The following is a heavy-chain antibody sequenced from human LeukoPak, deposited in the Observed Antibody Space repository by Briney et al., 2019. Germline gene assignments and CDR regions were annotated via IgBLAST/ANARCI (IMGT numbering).Heavy chain of an antibody. CDR2: MYHSGNI. J-gene: IGHJ4*02. D-gene: IGHD3-10*01. V-gene: IGHV4-38-2*02. CDR3: ARLLGSVSFSDV. CDR1: GYSITSGYH. Sequence: SETLSLTCIVSGYSITSGYHWGWIRQTPGKGLEWIGTMYHSGNINYNPSLKIRGTVPVDTSKNQFSLKLASVTAADTAVFYCARLLGSVSFSDVWGQGILVTVSS.